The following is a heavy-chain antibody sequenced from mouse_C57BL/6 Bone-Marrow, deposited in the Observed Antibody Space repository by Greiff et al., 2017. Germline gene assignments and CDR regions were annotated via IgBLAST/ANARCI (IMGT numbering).Heavy chain of an antibody. V-gene: IGHV1-81*01. CDR3: ARSGSSLSWFAY. D-gene: IGHD1-1*01. CDR1: GYTFTSYG. Sequence: VKLMESGAELARPGASVKLSCKASGYTFTSYGISWVKQRTGQGLEWIGEIYPRSGNNYYNEKFKGKATLTADKSSSTAYMELRSLTSEDSAVYFCARSGSSLSWFAYWGQGTLVTVSA. CDR2: IYPRSGNN. J-gene: IGHJ3*01.